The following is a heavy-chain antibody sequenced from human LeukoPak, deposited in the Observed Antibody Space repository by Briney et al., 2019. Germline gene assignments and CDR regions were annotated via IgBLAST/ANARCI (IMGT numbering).Heavy chain of an antibody. CDR2: IYYSGST. D-gene: IGHD3-10*01. Sequence: KPSETLSLTCTVSGGSISSSSYYWGWIRQPPGKGLEWIGSIYYSGSTYYNPSLKSRVTISVDTSKNQFSLKLSSVTAADTAVYYCASYYYGSGSYYLFRYYFDYWGQGTLVTVSS. V-gene: IGHV4-39*01. J-gene: IGHJ4*02. CDR3: ASYYYGSGSYYLFRYYFDY. CDR1: GGSISSSSYY.